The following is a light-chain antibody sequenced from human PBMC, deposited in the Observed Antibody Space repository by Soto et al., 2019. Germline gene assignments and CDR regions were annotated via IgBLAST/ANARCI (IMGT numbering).Light chain of an antibody. J-gene: IGLJ1*01. CDR3: AAWDDSLNGYV. V-gene: IGLV1-44*01. Sequence: QSVLTQPPSASGTPGQRVTISCSGGSSNIGTNAVNWYQQLPGTAPKLLIYNNNQRPSGVPDRFSGSKSGTSASLAISGLQSEDEADDYCAAWDDSLNGYVFGTGTKVTVL. CDR2: NNN. CDR1: SSNIGTNA.